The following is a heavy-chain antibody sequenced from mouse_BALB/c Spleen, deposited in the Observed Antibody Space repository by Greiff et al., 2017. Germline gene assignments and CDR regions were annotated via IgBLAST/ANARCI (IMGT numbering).Heavy chain of an antibody. J-gene: IGHJ3*01. CDR3: ASYGNYWFAY. V-gene: IGHV5-6-5*01. D-gene: IGHD2-1*01. CDR2: ISSGGST. CDR1: GFTFSSYA. Sequence: EVQLQQSGGGLVKPGGSLKLSCAASGFTFSSYAMSWVRQTPEKRLEWVASISSGGSTYYPDSVKGRFTISRDNARNILYLQMSSLRSEDTAMYYCASYGNYWFAYWGQGTLVTVSA.